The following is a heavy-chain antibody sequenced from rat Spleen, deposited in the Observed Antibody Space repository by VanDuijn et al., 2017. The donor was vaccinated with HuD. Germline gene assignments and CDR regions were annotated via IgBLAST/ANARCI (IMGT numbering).Heavy chain of an antibody. J-gene: IGHJ2*01. CDR1: KFTFRNDA. CDR2: INVAGDTT. V-gene: IGHV5S13*01. D-gene: IGHD1-11*01. Sequence: EVQLVESGGGLVQPGRSLKLSCVASKFTFRNDAMAWVRQAPTKGLEWVASINVAGDTTYYRDSVKGRFTFSRDNARNILYLQLASLRSEDTATYYCARRYYSGFDYWGQGVMVTVSS. CDR3: ARRYYSGFDY.